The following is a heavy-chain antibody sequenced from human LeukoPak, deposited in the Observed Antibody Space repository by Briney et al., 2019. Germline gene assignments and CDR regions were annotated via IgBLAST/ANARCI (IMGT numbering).Heavy chain of an antibody. V-gene: IGHV3-23*01. CDR3: AKQVAAPGPIDY. D-gene: IGHD5-12*01. J-gene: IGHJ4*02. CDR2: LIDSGTST. Sequence: GGSLRLSCAASGFTFSTYAMSWVRQAPGKGLGWLSALIDSGTSTFYADSVKGRFTISRDNSRNTLYLQMDSLRAEDTAVYYCAKQVAAPGPIDYWGQGTLVTVSS. CDR1: GFTFSTYA.